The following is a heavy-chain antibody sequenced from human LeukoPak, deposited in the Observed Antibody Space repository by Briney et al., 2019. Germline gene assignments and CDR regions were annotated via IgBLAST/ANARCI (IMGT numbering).Heavy chain of an antibody. V-gene: IGHV1-46*01. J-gene: IGHJ6*03. CDR1: GYTFTSYY. D-gene: IGHD6-19*01. CDR3: ARARYSSGGRRNYYYYYMDV. Sequence: ASVKVSCKASGYTFTSYYMHWVRQAPGQGLEWMGIINPSGGSTSYAQKFQGRVTMTRDTSTSTVYMELSSLRSEDTAVYYCARARYSSGGRRNYYYYYMDVWGKGTTVTISS. CDR2: INPSGGST.